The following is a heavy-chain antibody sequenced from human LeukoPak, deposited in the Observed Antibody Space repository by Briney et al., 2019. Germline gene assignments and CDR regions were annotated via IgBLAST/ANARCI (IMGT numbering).Heavy chain of an antibody. CDR2: IDPSDSET. J-gene: IGHJ4*02. CDR1: GYSFTSYW. V-gene: IGHV5-51*01. Sequence: GGSLKISCKASGYSFTSYWIGWVRHMPGKGLEWMGIIDPSDSETRYTPSFQGQVTISVDESLTTAYLQWTSLKASDTAMYYCARQTAMGRSGDYWGQGTQVTVSS. CDR3: ARQTAMGRSGDY. D-gene: IGHD5-18*01.